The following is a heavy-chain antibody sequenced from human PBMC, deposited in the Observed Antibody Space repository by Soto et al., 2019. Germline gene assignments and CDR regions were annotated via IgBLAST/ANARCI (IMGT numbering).Heavy chain of an antibody. CDR1: GGTFSRYA. J-gene: IGHJ5*02. D-gene: IGHD1-26*01. Sequence: QVQLVQSGAEVKKPGSSVKVSCKASGGTFSRYAISWVRQAPRQGLEWMGGIIPIFGTANYAQKFQGRVTITADESTSTAYMELSSLRVEDTAVYYCARARVGPTTTGWLDPWGQGTLVTVSS. V-gene: IGHV1-69*01. CDR2: IIPIFGTA. CDR3: ARARVGPTTTGWLDP.